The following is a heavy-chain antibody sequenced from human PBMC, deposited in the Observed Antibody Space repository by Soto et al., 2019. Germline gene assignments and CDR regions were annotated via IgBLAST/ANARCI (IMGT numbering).Heavy chain of an antibody. D-gene: IGHD3-10*01. CDR1: GFTLSGRS. CDR2: IDNAGTDS. J-gene: IGHJ6*04. V-gene: IGHV3-74*01. Sequence: EVQLVESGGGLVQPGGSLRLSCAASGFTLSGRSMHWVRQAPGKGLVWVSGIDNAGTDSTYADSVKGRFTSSRDNAKNMLYLQMSSLRVEDTAVDYCARGWFGPDVWGKGTTVTVSS. CDR3: ARGWFGPDV.